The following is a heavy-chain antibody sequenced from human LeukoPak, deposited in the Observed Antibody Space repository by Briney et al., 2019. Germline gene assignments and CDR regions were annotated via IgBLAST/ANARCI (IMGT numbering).Heavy chain of an antibody. CDR1: GGSISSTSHY. CDR2: IYYSGST. J-gene: IGHJ4*02. Sequence: SETLSLTCTVSGGSISSTSHYWVWIRQPPGKGLEWIGSIYYSGSTYYNPSLQSRVTISLDTSKTQFSLKLSSVTAADTAVYYCARESDYDSSGYYPGFFDYWGQGTLVTVSS. V-gene: IGHV4-39*07. CDR3: ARESDYDSSGYYPGFFDY. D-gene: IGHD3-22*01.